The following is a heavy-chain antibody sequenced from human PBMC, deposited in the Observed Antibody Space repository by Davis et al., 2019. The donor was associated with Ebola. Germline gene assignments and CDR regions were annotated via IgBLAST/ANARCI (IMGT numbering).Heavy chain of an antibody. CDR3: AREGDSLVAAAGYYFDY. CDR2: INPNSGGT. CDR1: GYTFTGYY. D-gene: IGHD6-13*01. Sequence: ASVKVSCKASGYTFTGYYMHWVRQAPGQGLEWMGWINPNSGGTNYAQKFQGRVTMTRDTSISTAYMELSRLRSDDTAVYYCAREGDSLVAAAGYYFDYWGQGTLVTVSS. J-gene: IGHJ4*02. V-gene: IGHV1-2*02.